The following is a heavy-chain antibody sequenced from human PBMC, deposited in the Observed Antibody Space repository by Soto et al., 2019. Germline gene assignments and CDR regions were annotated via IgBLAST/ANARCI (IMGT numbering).Heavy chain of an antibody. CDR1: GFTFSNYA. CDR2: ISYDGTNK. CDR3: ARENVDIAVTKLPYFDY. Sequence: QVHLVESGGGVVQPGRSLRLSCAASGFTFSNYAMHWVRQAPGKGLEWVAVISYDGTNKYYAHSVKGRFTISRDSSNNMLDLQMNGLSTEDTAVYYCARENVDIAVTKLPYFDYWGQGTLVTVSS. D-gene: IGHD5-12*01. V-gene: IGHV3-30*03. J-gene: IGHJ4*02.